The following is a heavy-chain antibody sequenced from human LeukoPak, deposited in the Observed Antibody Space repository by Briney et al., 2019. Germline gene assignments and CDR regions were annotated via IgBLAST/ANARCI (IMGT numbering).Heavy chain of an antibody. Sequence: SDTLSLTCTVSDGFITNYYWSWVRQPPGKGLEWIGYIYYSGSTNYNPSLKSRVTISVDTSKNQFSLKLSSVTAADTAVYYCARGQMTYYYDSSGYYKGNYFDYWGQGTLVTVSS. D-gene: IGHD3-22*01. CDR3: ARGQMTYYYDSSGYYKGNYFDY. J-gene: IGHJ4*02. V-gene: IGHV4-59*07. CDR2: IYYSGST. CDR1: DGFITNYY.